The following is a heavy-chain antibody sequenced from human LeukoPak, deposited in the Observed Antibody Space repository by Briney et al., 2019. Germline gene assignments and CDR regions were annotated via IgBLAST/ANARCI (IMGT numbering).Heavy chain of an antibody. Sequence: GGSLRLSCAASGFTFDDSAMHAVRHALGKGLEWVSGISWNSGSIGYADSVKGRFTISRDNAKNSLYLQMNSRRAEDTALYYCAKDHYDSSGYALDYWGQGTLVTVSS. V-gene: IGHV3-9*01. CDR3: AKDHYDSSGYALDY. CDR1: GFTFDDSA. CDR2: ISWNSGSI. D-gene: IGHD3-22*01. J-gene: IGHJ4*02.